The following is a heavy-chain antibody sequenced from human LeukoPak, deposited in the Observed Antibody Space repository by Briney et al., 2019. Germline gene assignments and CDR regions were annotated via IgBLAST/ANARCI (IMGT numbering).Heavy chain of an antibody. J-gene: IGHJ6*02. Sequence: PGGSLRLSCAASGFTFSSYSMNWVRQAPGKGLEWVSSISSSGSYIYYADSVKGRFTISRDNAKNSLYLQMNSLRAEDTGVYYCARDFSSGMDVWGQGTTVTVSS. CDR2: ISSSGSYI. CDR1: GFTFSSYS. D-gene: IGHD6-19*01. CDR3: ARDFSSGMDV. V-gene: IGHV3-21*01.